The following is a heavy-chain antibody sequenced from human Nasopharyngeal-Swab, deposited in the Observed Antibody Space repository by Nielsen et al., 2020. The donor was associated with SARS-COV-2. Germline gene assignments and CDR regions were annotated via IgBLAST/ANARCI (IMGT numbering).Heavy chain of an antibody. CDR1: GFTFGDYA. Sequence: GESLKISCTASGFTFGDYAMSWFRQAPGKGLEWVGFIRSKAYGGTTEYAASVKGRFTISRDDSKSIAYLQMNSLKTEDTAVYYCTSLGTQLWYSYYYYYYMDVWGKGTTVTVSS. V-gene: IGHV3-49*03. CDR3: TSLGTQLWYSYYYYYYMDV. D-gene: IGHD5-18*01. CDR2: IRSKAYGGTT. J-gene: IGHJ6*03.